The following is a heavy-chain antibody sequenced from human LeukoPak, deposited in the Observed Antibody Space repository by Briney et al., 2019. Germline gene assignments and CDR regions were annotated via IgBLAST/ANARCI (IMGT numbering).Heavy chain of an antibody. CDR2: INPADGGT. D-gene: IGHD5-12*01. V-gene: IGHV1-2*02. CDR1: RYTFTDYY. CDR3: AREKIGSGYDQDLDY. Sequence: GASVKVSCKASRYTFTDYYIHWVRQAPGQGLEWMGWINPADGGTKFAQNFQVRVTMTSDTSISTAYMELSSLRSDDTAVYYCAREKIGSGYDQDLDYWGQGTMVTVSS. J-gene: IGHJ4*02.